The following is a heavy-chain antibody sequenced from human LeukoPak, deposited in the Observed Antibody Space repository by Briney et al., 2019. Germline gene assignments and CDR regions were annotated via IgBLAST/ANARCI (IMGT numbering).Heavy chain of an antibody. CDR1: GGSISSYY. V-gene: IGHV4-39*07. D-gene: IGHD3-10*01. CDR3: AREGVGVLLWFGEFY. Sequence: SETLSLTCTVSGGSISSYYWGWIRQPPGKGLEWIGSIYYSGSTYYNPSLKSRVTISVDTSKNQFSLKLSSVTAADTAVYYCAREGVGVLLWFGEFYWGQGTLVTVSS. CDR2: IYYSGST. J-gene: IGHJ4*02.